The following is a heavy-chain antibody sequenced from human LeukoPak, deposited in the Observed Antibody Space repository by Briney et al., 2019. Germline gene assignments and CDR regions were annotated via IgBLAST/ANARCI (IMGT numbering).Heavy chain of an antibody. V-gene: IGHV3-23*01. CDR2: ISGSGDGT. CDR1: GITVSNHG. J-gene: IGHJ5*02. Sequence: HSGGSLRLACAMPGITVSNHGVRSVRQARGRGLEWVAAISGSGDGTNYVDCVKGQFTSSRDNFKNKLDLQLNILRADDSVVYVCAKRGVVIRVILVGFHKEAYFFASWGQAALLTASS. CDR3: AKRGVVIRVILVGFHKEAYFFAS. D-gene: IGHD3-22*01.